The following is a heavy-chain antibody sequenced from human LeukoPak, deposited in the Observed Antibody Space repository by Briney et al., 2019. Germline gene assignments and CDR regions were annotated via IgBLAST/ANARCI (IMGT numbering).Heavy chain of an antibody. V-gene: IGHV3-23*01. CDR2: IVARGDNT. CDR1: GFTFSNHA. J-gene: IGHJ4*02. D-gene: IGHD1-26*01. CDR3: AKPLRESGTFYAADS. Sequence: GGSLRLSCAASGFTFSNHAMSWVRQAPGKGLEWVSGIVARGDNTFYADSVKGRFSISRDTSKNTLYLQMNSLRAEDTAVYYCAKPLRESGTFYAADSWGQGTLVTVSS.